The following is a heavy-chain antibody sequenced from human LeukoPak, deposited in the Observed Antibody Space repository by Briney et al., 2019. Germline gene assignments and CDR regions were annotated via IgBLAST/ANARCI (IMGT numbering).Heavy chain of an antibody. Sequence: ASVKVSCKASGYTFTDHYIHWVRQAPGQGFEWMGWTNPNTGGTDYAQKFQDRIAISAYTSISTAFMELSRLRSDDTALYYCARDLATIDGIAWYYFENWGQGTLVTVS. V-gene: IGHV1-2*02. CDR1: GYTFTDHY. D-gene: IGHD5-12*01. CDR3: ARDLATIDGIAWYYFEN. J-gene: IGHJ4*02. CDR2: TNPNTGGT.